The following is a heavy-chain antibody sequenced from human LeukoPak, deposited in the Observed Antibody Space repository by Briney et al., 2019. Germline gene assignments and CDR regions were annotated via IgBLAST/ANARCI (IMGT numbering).Heavy chain of an antibody. J-gene: IGHJ4*02. CDR1: GGTFSNDA. Sequence: SVKVSCKASGGTFSNDAISWMRQAPGQGLEWMGGIIPIFGPTNYAQNFKGRVTITADESMSTSYMEMSSLRSEDTAVYYCARGYYFDYWGQGNLVTVSS. CDR3: ARGYYFDY. CDR2: IIPIFGPT. V-gene: IGHV1-69*13.